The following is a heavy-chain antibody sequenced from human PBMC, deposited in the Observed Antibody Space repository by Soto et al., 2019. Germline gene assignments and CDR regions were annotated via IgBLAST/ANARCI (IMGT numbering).Heavy chain of an antibody. V-gene: IGHV4-34*01. CDR2: INHSGST. J-gene: IGHJ5*02. CDR1: GGSFSGYY. Sequence: SETLSLTCAVYGGSFSGYYWSWIRQPPGKGLEWIGEINHSGSTNYNPSLKSRVTISVDTSKNQFSLKLSSVTAADTAVYYCAGARFDPWGQGTLVPVSS. CDR3: AGARFDP.